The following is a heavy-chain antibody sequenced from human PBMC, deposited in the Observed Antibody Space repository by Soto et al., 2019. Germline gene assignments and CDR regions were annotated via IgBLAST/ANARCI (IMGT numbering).Heavy chain of an antibody. Sequence: GASVKVSCKASGYTFTSYDINWVRQATGQGLEWMGWMNPNSGNTGYAQKFQGRVTMTRNTSISTAYMELSSLRSEDTAVYYCARVGYDFWSGYHGSGNYYGMDVWGQGTTVTVSS. V-gene: IGHV1-8*01. CDR2: MNPNSGNT. CDR3: ARVGYDFWSGYHGSGNYYGMDV. D-gene: IGHD3-3*01. CDR1: GYTFTSYD. J-gene: IGHJ6*02.